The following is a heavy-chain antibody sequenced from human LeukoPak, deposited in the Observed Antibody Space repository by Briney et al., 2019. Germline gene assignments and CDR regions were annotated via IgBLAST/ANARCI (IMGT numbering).Heavy chain of an antibody. D-gene: IGHD3-16*01. Sequence: ASVKVSCKASGYTFTGYYMHWVRQAPGQGLEWMGWISAYNGNTNYAQKLQGRVTMTTDTSTSTAYMELRSLRSDDTAVYYCAREGDYVWGGRDFDYWGQGTLVTVSS. V-gene: IGHV1-18*04. J-gene: IGHJ4*02. CDR3: AREGDYVWGGRDFDY. CDR1: GYTFTGYY. CDR2: ISAYNGNT.